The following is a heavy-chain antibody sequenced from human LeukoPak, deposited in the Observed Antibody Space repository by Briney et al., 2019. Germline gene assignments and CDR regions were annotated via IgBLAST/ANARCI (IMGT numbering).Heavy chain of an antibody. J-gene: IGHJ4*02. Sequence: PGGSLRLTCAASGFTFSSYAMSWVRQAPGKGLEWVSAISGSGGSTYYADSVKGRFTISRDNAKNSLYLQMNSLRAEDTAVYYCARDGYSGYDAKFDYWGQGTLVTVSS. CDR2: ISGSGGST. D-gene: IGHD5-12*01. CDR3: ARDGYSGYDAKFDY. CDR1: GFTFSSYA. V-gene: IGHV3-23*01.